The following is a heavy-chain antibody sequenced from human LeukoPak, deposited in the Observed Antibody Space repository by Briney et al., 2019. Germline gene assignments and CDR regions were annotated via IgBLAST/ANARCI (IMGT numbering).Heavy chain of an antibody. CDR1: GFTVSSNY. CDR3: ASGGMGIVVVPAATQFDY. Sequence: GGSLRLSCAATGFTVSSNYMSWVRQAPGKGLEWVSVIYSGGSTYYADSVKGRFTISRDNSKNTLYLQMNSLRAEDTAVYYCASGGMGIVVVPAATQFDYWGQGTLVTVSS. J-gene: IGHJ4*02. V-gene: IGHV3-53*01. CDR2: IYSGGST. D-gene: IGHD2-2*03.